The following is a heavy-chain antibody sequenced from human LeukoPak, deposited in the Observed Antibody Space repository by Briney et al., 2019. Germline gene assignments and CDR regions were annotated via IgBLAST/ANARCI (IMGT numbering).Heavy chain of an antibody. V-gene: IGHV3-7*01. CDR2: IKQDGSEK. CDR1: GFTFSSYW. D-gene: IGHD3-22*01. J-gene: IGHJ4*02. Sequence: GGSPRLSCAASGFTFSSYWMSWVRQAPGKGLEWVANIKQDGSEKYYVDSVKGRFTISRDNAKNSLYLQMNSLRAEDTAVYYCARDYYDSSGYYLFDYWGQGTLVTVSS. CDR3: ARDYYDSSGYYLFDY.